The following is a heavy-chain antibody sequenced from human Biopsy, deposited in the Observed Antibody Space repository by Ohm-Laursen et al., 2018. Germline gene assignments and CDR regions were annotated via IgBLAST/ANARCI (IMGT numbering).Heavy chain of an antibody. CDR3: ARDRGYYSDRTVPGYFDL. CDR1: GDSISTYY. Sequence: PGTLSLTCTVSGDSISTYYWSWIRQPPGKGLQWIGYIYYTGNTDYNPSLQSRVTISVDTSKNHFSLRLRSVTPADTAIYYCARDRGYYSDRTVPGYFDLWGRGTLVTVSS. J-gene: IGHJ2*01. D-gene: IGHD3-22*01. V-gene: IGHV4-59*01. CDR2: IYYTGNT.